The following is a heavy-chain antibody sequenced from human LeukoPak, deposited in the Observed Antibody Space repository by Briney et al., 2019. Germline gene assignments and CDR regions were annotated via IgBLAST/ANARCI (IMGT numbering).Heavy chain of an antibody. CDR1: GYTFTSYG. CDR3: AREVVRMPSVVRLYDY. J-gene: IGHJ4*02. Sequence: GASVKVSCKASGYTFTSYGISWVRQAPGQGLEWMGWISAYNGNTNYAQKLQGRVTMTTDTSTSTAYMELRSLRSDDTAVYYCAREVVRMPSVVRLYDYWGQGTLVTVSS. V-gene: IGHV1-18*01. CDR2: ISAYNGNT. D-gene: IGHD2-2*01.